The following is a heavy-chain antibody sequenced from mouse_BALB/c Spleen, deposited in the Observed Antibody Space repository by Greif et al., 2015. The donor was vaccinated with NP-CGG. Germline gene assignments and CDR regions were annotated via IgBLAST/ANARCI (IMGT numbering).Heavy chain of an antibody. Sequence: SGAELMKPGASVKISCKATGYTFSSYWIEWVKQRPGHGLEWIGEILPGSGSTNYNEKFKGKATFTADTSSNTAYMQLSSLTSEDSAVYYCARRGRNYLYAMDYWGQGTSVTVSS. CDR2: ILPGSGST. J-gene: IGHJ4*01. V-gene: IGHV1-9*01. D-gene: IGHD5-5*01. CDR3: ARRGRNYLYAMDY. CDR1: GYTFSSYW.